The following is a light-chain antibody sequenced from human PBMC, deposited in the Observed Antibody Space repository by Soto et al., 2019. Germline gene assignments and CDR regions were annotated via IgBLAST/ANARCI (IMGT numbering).Light chain of an antibody. Sequence: EIVLTQSPATLSLSPGERATLSCRASQSVSSYLAWYQQKPGQAPRLLIYDASNRATGIPARFSGSGSGTDFTLTISSLEPEDFAVYYCQHYYTTPRTFGQGTKLEIK. CDR1: QSVSSY. CDR3: QHYYTTPRT. CDR2: DAS. J-gene: IGKJ2*01. V-gene: IGKV3-11*01.